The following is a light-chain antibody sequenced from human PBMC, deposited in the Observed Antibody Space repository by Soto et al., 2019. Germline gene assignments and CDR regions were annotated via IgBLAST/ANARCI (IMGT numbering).Light chain of an antibody. CDR1: QSVRSH. CDR2: DAS. CDR3: QQSSDWPPIN. V-gene: IGKV3-11*01. Sequence: DTVFTHSPSTLSLSPVETATLSCMASQSVRSHLAWYQQRPGQPPRLLIYDASYRATGVPLRFSGSGSGTEFTLTISSLESGDSAIYYCQQSSDWPPINFGQGTRLEIK. J-gene: IGKJ5*01.